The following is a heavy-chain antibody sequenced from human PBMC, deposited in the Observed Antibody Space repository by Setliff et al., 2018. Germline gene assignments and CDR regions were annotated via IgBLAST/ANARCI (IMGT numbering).Heavy chain of an antibody. D-gene: IGHD2-2*01. CDR3: TRHEDRNKCTSSSCYRENDAFDV. CDR2: IYPGDSDT. CDR1: GYIFTNYW. V-gene: IGHV5-51*01. Sequence: GESLTISCKASGYIFTNYWIGWVRQMPGKGLEWMGVIYPGDSDTRYSPSFQGQVTISADKSINTAYLQWSSLKASDTAIYYCTRHEDRNKCTSSSCYRENDAFDVWGQGQWSPSPQ. J-gene: IGHJ3*01.